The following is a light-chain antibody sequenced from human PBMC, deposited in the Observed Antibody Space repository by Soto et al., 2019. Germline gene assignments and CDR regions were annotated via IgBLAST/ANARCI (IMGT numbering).Light chain of an antibody. Sequence: QSALTQPASVSGSPGQSITISCTGTSTDVRTYNSVSWYQQHPGKAPKLMIYEVTNRPSGVSNRFSGSKSGNTASLTISGLQVEDDDDYYCSSYTSSSTLLFGGGTKLTVL. J-gene: IGLJ2*01. CDR3: SSYTSSSTLL. V-gene: IGLV2-14*01. CDR2: EVT. CDR1: STDVRTYNS.